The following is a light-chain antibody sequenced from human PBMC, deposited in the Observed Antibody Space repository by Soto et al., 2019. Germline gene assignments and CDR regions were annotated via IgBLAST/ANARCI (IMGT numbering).Light chain of an antibody. CDR3: QQSLRSPYT. CDR2: AAS. V-gene: IGKV1-39*01. CDR1: QSIASY. Sequence: DIQMTQSPSSLSASVGDRVTLTCRASQSIASYLNWYQHKPGKAPDLLIYAASSLQSGVPSRFSGSGSGTDFTLTISNLQSEDFATYYCQQSLRSPYTCGQGTKLEIK. J-gene: IGKJ2*01.